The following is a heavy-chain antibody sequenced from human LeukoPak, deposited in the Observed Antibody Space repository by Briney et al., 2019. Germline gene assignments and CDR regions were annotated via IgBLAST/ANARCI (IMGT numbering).Heavy chain of an antibody. V-gene: IGHV3-23*01. J-gene: IGHJ6*03. CDR1: GFTISSYA. Sequence: GGSLRLSXAASGFTISSYAMSWVCQAPGKGLEWVSAISGSGGSTYYADSVKGRFTISRDNSKNTLYLQMNSLRAEDTAVYYCATAAARSYYYYYMDVWGKGTTVTVSS. CDR3: ATAAARSYYYYYMDV. CDR2: ISGSGGST. D-gene: IGHD6-6*01.